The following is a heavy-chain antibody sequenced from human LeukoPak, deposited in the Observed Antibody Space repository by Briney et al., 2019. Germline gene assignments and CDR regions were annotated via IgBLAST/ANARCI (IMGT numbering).Heavy chain of an antibody. CDR3: AKDHGDIVATIIGY. J-gene: IGHJ4*02. CDR1: GFTFRSYA. CDR2: ISGSGGST. D-gene: IGHD5-12*01. V-gene: IGHV3-23*01. Sequence: GSLRLSCAASGFTFRSYAMSWVRQAPGKGLEWVSAISGSGGSTYYADSVKGRFTISRDNSKNTLYLQMNSLRAEDTAVYYCAKDHGDIVATIIGYWGQGTLVTVSS.